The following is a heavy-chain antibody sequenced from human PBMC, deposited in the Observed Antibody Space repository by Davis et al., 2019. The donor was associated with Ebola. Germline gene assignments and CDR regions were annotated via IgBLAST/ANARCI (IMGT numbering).Heavy chain of an antibody. D-gene: IGHD6-13*01. V-gene: IGHV3-30*18. Sequence: PGGSLRLSCAASGLMFNNYAMHWVRQAPGKGLEWVAIISYDGGSKYYADSVKGRFTISRDNSENTVHLQMNSLRVEDTAVYYCAKSGYSSSWGSEDYMDVWGKGTTVTVSS. CDR2: ISYDGGSK. CDR1: GLMFNNYA. J-gene: IGHJ6*03. CDR3: AKSGYSSSWGSEDYMDV.